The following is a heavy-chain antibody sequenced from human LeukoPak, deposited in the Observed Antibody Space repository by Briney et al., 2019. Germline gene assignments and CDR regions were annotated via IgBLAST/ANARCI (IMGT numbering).Heavy chain of an antibody. Sequence: SETLSLTCTVSGGSISSYYWSWIRQPPGKGLEWIGYIYTSGSTNYNPSLKSRVTISVDTSKKQFSLKLSSVTAADTAVYYCARHADAVTTPFDYWGQGTLVTVSS. CDR1: GGSISSYY. CDR2: IYTSGST. V-gene: IGHV4-4*09. CDR3: ARHADAVTTPFDY. J-gene: IGHJ4*02. D-gene: IGHD4-17*01.